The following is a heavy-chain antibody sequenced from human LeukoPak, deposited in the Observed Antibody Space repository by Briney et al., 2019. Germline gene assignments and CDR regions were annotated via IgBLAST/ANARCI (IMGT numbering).Heavy chain of an antibody. J-gene: IGHJ4*02. V-gene: IGHV3-23*01. CDR3: AKDTGYNYGYDY. CDR1: GFTFSNYA. Sequence: PGGSLRLSCSPSGFTFSNYAMTWVRQAPGMGLEWVSLVSGSGDSTYYADSVKGRFTISRDNSKNMLYLQMNSLRAEDTAIYYCAKDTGYNYGYDYWGQGTLATVSS. CDR2: VSGSGDST. D-gene: IGHD5-18*01.